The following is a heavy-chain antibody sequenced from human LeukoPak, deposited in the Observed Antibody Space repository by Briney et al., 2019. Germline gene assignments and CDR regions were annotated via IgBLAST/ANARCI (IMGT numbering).Heavy chain of an antibody. V-gene: IGHV3-64D*09. CDR2: ISPSGENT. J-gene: IGHJ5*02. Sequence: GGSLRLSCSASGFTFSSYAIHWVRQAPGRGLEYVSGISPSGENTFYVDSVKARFIISRDNSKNTVYLQMSSLRTEDTAVYYCVRMFVPWGQGALVTVSS. CDR1: GFTFSSYA. CDR3: VRMFVP.